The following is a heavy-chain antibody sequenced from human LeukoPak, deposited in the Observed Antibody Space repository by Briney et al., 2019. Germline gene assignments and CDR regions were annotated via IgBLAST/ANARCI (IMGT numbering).Heavy chain of an antibody. Sequence: ASVKVSCKASGYTFTSYGISWVPQAPGQGLEWMGWISAYNGNTNYAQKLQGRVTMTTDTSTSTAYMELRSLRSDDTAVYYCAREAYYYDSSGYYYYFDYWGQGTLVTVSS. CDR2: ISAYNGNT. D-gene: IGHD3-22*01. V-gene: IGHV1-18*01. CDR1: GYTFTSYG. CDR3: AREAYYYDSSGYYYYFDY. J-gene: IGHJ4*02.